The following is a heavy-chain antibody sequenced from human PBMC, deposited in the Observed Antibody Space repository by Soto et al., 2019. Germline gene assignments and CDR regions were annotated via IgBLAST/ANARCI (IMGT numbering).Heavy chain of an antibody. CDR1: GASVTSVSDY. CDR3: ARGVGFGYYYYNMDL. D-gene: IGHD3-10*01. Sequence: PSETLSLTCTVSGASVTSVSDYWSWSRQPPGKGLEWIGYIYYSGTADYNPSLGSRVTISIDTSKNQFSLKLTSVTAADTAVYYCARGVGFGYYYYNMDLWGQGTTVTVSS. V-gene: IGHV4-61*01. CDR2: IYYSGTA. J-gene: IGHJ6*02.